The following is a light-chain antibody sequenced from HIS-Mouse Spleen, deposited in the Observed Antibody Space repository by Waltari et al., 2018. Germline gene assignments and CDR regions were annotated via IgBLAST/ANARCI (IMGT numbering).Light chain of an antibody. CDR3: SSYAGSNIYV. J-gene: IGLJ1*01. Sequence: QSALTQPPSASGSPGQSVTISCTGTSRDVGGYTYVSWYQQHPGKAPKLMIYEVSKRPSGVPDRFSGSKSGNTASLTVSGLQAEDEADYYCSSYAGSNIYVFGTGTKVTVL. V-gene: IGLV2-8*01. CDR1: SRDVGGYTY. CDR2: EVS.